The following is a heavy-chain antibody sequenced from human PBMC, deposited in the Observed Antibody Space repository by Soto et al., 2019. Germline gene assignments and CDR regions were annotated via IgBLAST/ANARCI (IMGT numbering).Heavy chain of an antibody. V-gene: IGHV4-4*02. Sequence: SETLSLTCAVSGGSISSSNWWSWVRQPPGKGLEWIGEIYHSGSTNYNPSLKSRVTISVDKSKNQFSLKLSSVTAADTAVYYCARERVVTAIQAGWFDPGAREPWSPSPQ. J-gene: IGHJ5*02. CDR3: ARERVVTAIQAGWFDP. CDR2: IYHSGST. CDR1: GGSISSSNW. D-gene: IGHD2-21*02.